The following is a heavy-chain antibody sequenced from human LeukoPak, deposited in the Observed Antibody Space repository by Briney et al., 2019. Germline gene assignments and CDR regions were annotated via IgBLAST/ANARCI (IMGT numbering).Heavy chain of an antibody. D-gene: IGHD3-9*01. CDR3: ARERLRYFDPYAFDI. V-gene: IGHV1-69*13. CDR2: IIPIFGTA. J-gene: IGHJ3*02. Sequence: ASVKVSCKASGGTFSSYAISWVRQAPVQGLEWMGGIIPIFGTANYAQKFQGRVTITADESTSTAYMELSSLRSEDTAVYYCARERLRYFDPYAFDIWGQGTMVTVSS. CDR1: GGTFSSYA.